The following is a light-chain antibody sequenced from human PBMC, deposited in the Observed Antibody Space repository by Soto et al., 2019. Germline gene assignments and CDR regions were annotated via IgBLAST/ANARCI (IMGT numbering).Light chain of an antibody. CDR1: SSNIGSNP. J-gene: IGLJ2*01. V-gene: IGLV1-44*01. Sequence: QSVLTQPPSASGTPGLRVTFSCSGSSSNIGSNPVSWYQLLPGTAPKLLIYDNERPSRVLDRFSGSKSGTSASLAISGLQSEDEADYYCAAWDASLNGVVFGGGTKLTVL. CDR3: AAWDASLNGVV. CDR2: DN.